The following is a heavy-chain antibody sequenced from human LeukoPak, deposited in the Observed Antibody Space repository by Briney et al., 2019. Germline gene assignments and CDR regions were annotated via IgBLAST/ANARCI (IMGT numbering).Heavy chain of an antibody. J-gene: IGHJ5*02. Sequence: GGSLRLSCAASGFTFSSYAMSWVRQTPGKGLEWVSGISGSGSSTYYADSVKGRFTISRDKSKNTPYLQMNSLRAEDTAIYYCAKDGSSNWYGWFDPWGQGTLVTVSS. D-gene: IGHD6-13*01. CDR3: AKDGSSNWYGWFDP. CDR1: GFTFSSYA. CDR2: ISGSGSST. V-gene: IGHV3-23*01.